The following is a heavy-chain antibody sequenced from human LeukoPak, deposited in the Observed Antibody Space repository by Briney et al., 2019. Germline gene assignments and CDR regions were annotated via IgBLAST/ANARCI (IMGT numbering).Heavy chain of an antibody. J-gene: IGHJ5*02. CDR1: GGSHSSGGYY. Sequence: SQTLSLTCTLSGGSHSSGGYYWSWIRQPPGKGLEWFGYIYYSGSTYYNPSLKSRVTISVDTPKNQFSLKLSSVTAADTAVYYCARVFKRGCSSRGWFFPCGRQALLTVSS. CDR3: ARVFKRGCSSRGWFFP. V-gene: IGHV4-31*03. CDR2: IYYSGST. D-gene: IGHD6-13*01.